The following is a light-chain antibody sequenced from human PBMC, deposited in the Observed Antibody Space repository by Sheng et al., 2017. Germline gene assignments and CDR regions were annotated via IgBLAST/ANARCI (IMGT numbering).Light chain of an antibody. Sequence: IVLTQSPVTLSVSPGERATLSCRASQSVSSNLAWYQQKPGQAPRLLIYGTSSRATGIPDRFSGSGSGTDFALTISRLEPEDFAVYYCQQYHSSPFTFGPGTKVDIK. CDR2: GTS. CDR1: QSVSSN. J-gene: IGKJ3*01. V-gene: IGKV3-20*01. CDR3: QQYHSSPFT.